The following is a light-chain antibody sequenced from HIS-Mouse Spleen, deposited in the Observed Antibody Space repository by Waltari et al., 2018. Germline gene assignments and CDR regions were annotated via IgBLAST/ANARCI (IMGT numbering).Light chain of an antibody. CDR3: SSYTSSSTYV. CDR1: SSDVGGYNY. J-gene: IGLJ1*01. CDR2: EVS. V-gene: IGLV2-14*01. Sequence: LTQPASVSGSPGQSITISCPGTSSDVGGYNYVSWYQQHPGKAPKLMIYEVSNRPSGVSNRFSGSKSGNTASLTISGLQAEDEADYYCSSYTSSSTYVFGTGTKVTVL.